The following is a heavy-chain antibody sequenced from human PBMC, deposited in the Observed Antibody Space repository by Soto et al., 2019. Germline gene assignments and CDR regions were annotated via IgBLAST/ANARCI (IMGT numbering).Heavy chain of an antibody. CDR3: AREGYGYYFDY. CDR1: GGSISSGGYS. D-gene: IGHD5-18*01. V-gene: IGHV4-30-2*01. Sequence: ASETLSLTCAVSGGSISSGGYSWSWIRQPPGKGLEWIGYIYHSGSTYYNPSLKSRVTISVDRSKNQFSLKLSSVTAADTAVYYCAREGYGYYFDYWGLGTLVTVSS. CDR2: IYHSGST. J-gene: IGHJ4*02.